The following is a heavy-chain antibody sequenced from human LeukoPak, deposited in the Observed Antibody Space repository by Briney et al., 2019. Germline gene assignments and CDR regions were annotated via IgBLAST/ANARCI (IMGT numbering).Heavy chain of an antibody. Sequence: GGSLRLSCAASGFTFSSYAMSWDRQASGKGLEWVSAIGGSGGSTYYADSVKGRFTISRDNSKNTLYLQMNSLRAEDTAVYYCAEDAPVNIVGGPGANSWGQGTLVTVSS. CDR1: GFTFSSYA. CDR3: AEDAPVNIVGGPGANS. CDR2: IGGSGGST. D-gene: IGHD2-2*01. V-gene: IGHV3-23*01. J-gene: IGHJ4*02.